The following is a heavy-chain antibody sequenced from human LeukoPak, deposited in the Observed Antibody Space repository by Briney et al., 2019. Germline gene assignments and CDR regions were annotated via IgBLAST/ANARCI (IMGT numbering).Heavy chain of an antibody. D-gene: IGHD3-3*01. CDR2: IIPIFGTA. V-gene: IGHV1-69*13. CDR3: ARAPHDFWSGYAQYYFDY. J-gene: IGHJ4*01. CDR1: GGTFSSYA. Sequence: SVKVSCKASGGTFSSYAISWVRQAPGQGLEWMGGIIPIFGTANYAQKFQGRVTITADESTSTAYMELSSLRSEDTAVYYCARAPHDFWSGYAQYYFDYWGQEPWSPSPQ.